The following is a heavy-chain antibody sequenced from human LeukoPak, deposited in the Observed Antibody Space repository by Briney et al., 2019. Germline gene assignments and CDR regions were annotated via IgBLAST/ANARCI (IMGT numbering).Heavy chain of an antibody. CDR1: GFTFSSFA. Sequence: GGSLRLSCAASGFTFSSFAMNWVRQAPGKGLEWVSAISGSGGSTYYADSVKGRFTISRDNSKSTLYIQMNSLRAEDTAVYYCARAKPKNMVRGLIMRRESRYYFDYWGQGTLVTVYS. CDR2: ISGSGGST. V-gene: IGHV3-23*01. J-gene: IGHJ4*02. CDR3: ARAKPKNMVRGLIMRRESRYYFDY. D-gene: IGHD3-10*01.